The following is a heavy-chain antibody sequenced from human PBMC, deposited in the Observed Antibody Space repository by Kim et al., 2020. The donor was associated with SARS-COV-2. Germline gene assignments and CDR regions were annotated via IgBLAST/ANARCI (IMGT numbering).Heavy chain of an antibody. V-gene: IGHV3-30*07. Sequence: GRFTISRDNSKSTLYLQMKSLRAEDTAVYYCARDHYDYIWGSYRYTDAFDIWGQGTMVTVSS. J-gene: IGHJ3*02. CDR3: ARDHYDYIWGSYRYTDAFDI. D-gene: IGHD3-16*02.